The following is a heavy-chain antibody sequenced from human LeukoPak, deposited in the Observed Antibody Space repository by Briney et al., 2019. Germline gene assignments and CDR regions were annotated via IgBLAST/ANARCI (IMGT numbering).Heavy chain of an antibody. V-gene: IGHV1-69*01. CDR3: ARDPKGTMVRGVFFDY. CDR1: GTFSSXA. J-gene: IGHJ4*02. Sequence: GTFSSXAXXWXRQAPGQGXXWXXGIIPIFCTANYAQKFQGRVTITADESTSTAYMELSSLRSEDTAVYYCARDPKGTMVRGVFFDYWGQGTLVTVSS. D-gene: IGHD3-10*01. CDR2: IIPIFCTA.